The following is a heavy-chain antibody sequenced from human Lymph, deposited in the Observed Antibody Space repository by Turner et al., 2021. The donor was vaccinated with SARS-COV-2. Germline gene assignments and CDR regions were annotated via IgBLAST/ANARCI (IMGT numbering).Heavy chain of an antibody. D-gene: IGHD6-6*01. J-gene: IGHJ5*02. Sequence: EVQLLESGGGLVQPGGSLRLSCSASGFTFSSYAMGWVRQAPGKVLEWVSAISGSGGSTYYADAVKGRFTISRDNSNNTLYLQMNSLRAEDTAVYYCANLYSSSAAGDPWGQGTLVTVSS. CDR3: ANLYSSSAAGDP. CDR1: GFTFSSYA. V-gene: IGHV3-23*01. CDR2: ISGSGGST.